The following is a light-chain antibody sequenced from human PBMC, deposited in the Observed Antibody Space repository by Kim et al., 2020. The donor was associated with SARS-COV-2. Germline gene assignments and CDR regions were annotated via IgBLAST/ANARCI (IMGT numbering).Light chain of an antibody. CDR3: CSYAGSYTLV. Sequence: GQSVTIAFTGTSSDVGGHNYVSWYQQHPGKAPKLMIYDVNERPSGVPDRFSGSKSGNTASLTISGLQAEDEADYHCCSYAGSYTLVFGGGTKLTVL. CDR2: DVN. V-gene: IGLV2-11*01. J-gene: IGLJ3*02. CDR1: SSDVGGHNY.